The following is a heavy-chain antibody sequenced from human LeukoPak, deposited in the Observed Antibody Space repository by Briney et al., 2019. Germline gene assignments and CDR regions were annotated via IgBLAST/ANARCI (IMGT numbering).Heavy chain of an antibody. CDR1: GYTFTDYC. J-gene: IGHJ4*02. CDR2: VDPEDGET. D-gene: IGHD1-1*01. V-gene: IGHV1-69-2*01. Sequence: ASVKVSCKVSGYTFTDYCMHWVQQAPGKGLEWMGLVDPEDGETIYAEKFQGRVTITADTSTDTAYMELSSLRSEDTAVYYCATGRTTGTTFYDYWGQGTLVTVSS. CDR3: ATGRTTGTTFYDY.